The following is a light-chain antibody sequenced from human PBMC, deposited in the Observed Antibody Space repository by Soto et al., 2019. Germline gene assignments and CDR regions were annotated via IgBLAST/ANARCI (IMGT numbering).Light chain of an antibody. CDR1: QSISSW. J-gene: IGKJ1*01. CDR3: QKYKSYLVGT. CDR2: KAS. Sequence: DIQMTQSPSTLSASVGDRVTITCRASQSISSWLAWYQQKPGKAPKLLIYKASSLESGVPSRFSGSGSGTEFTLTINSLQPDDFATYYSQKYKSYLVGTFGQGTKVEIK. V-gene: IGKV1-5*03.